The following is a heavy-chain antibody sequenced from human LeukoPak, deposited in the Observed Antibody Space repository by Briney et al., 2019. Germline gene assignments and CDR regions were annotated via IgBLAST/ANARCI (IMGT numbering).Heavy chain of an antibody. CDR1: GFTFTRYA. J-gene: IGHJ2*01. D-gene: IGHD4-23*01. CDR2: ISGSGFST. CDR3: AKDRDYGGNSGGYFDL. Sequence: GGSLRLSCAASGFTFTRYAMNWVRQAPGKGLEWVSAISGSGFSTYYADSVKGRFTISRDNSKNTLYLQVNSLRAGDTAVYYCAKDRDYGGNSGGYFDLWGRGTLVTVSS. V-gene: IGHV3-23*01.